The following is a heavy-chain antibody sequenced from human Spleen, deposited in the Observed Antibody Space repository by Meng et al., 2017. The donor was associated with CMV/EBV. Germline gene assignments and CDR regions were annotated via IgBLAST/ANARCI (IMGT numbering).Heavy chain of an antibody. CDR1: GFSFSNYN. D-gene: IGHD2-2*01. CDR3: AKDFFLAKYEYYGMDV. CDR2: LSSSSSYI. Sequence: GGSLRLSCAASGFSFSNYNMNWVRQIPGKGLEWVSSLSSSSSYIYYADSVKGRFTISRDNSKSTLYLQMNSLRAEDTAVYYCAKDFFLAKYEYYGMDVWGQGTTVTVSS. J-gene: IGHJ6*02. V-gene: IGHV3-21*04.